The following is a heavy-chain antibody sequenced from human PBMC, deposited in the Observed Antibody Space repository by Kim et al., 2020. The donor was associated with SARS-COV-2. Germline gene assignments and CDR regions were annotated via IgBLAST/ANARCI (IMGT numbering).Heavy chain of an antibody. J-gene: IGHJ5*02. CDR3: AKDRKLGIAAAGAWFDP. D-gene: IGHD6-13*01. V-gene: IGHV3-23*01. Sequence: VKGRSTLPRDNSKNTLYLQMNSLGAEDTAVYYCAKDRKLGIAAAGAWFDPWGQGTLVTVSS.